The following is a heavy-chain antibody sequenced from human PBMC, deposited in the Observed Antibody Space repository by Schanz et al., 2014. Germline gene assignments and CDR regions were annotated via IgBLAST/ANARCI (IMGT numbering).Heavy chain of an antibody. Sequence: QVHLVQSGAEVKKPGASVKVSCKASGYNITSNDVTWVRQATGQGLEWMGWMNPNSGNTGYAQKFQDRVTVTRDTSRSTVYMELSSLRSEDTAVYYCARAPTAYCSDTSCRGTPFDDWGHGTLVTVSS. V-gene: IGHV1-8*01. CDR1: GYNITSND. CDR2: MNPNSGNT. D-gene: IGHD2-2*01. J-gene: IGHJ4*01. CDR3: ARAPTAYCSDTSCRGTPFDD.